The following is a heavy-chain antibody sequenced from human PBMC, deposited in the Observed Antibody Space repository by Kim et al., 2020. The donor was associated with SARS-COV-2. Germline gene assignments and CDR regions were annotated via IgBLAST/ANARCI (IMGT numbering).Heavy chain of an antibody. D-gene: IGHD3-10*01. CDR2: ITISDKSI. Sequence: ITISDKSIHHADSVKGRFTISRDNAKTSLYLQMNSLRVEDSGVYYCASRRGWGQGTLVTVSS. V-gene: IGHV3-21*01. J-gene: IGHJ4*02. CDR3: ASRRG.